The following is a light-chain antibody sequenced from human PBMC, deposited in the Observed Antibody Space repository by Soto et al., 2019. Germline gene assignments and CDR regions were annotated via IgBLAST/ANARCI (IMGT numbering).Light chain of an antibody. CDR1: QTISSSY. Sequence: EIVLTRSPGTLSLSPGAIATLSCRASQTISSSYLAWYLQKPGQAPRLLIYGPSTRATGIPDRFSGGGSGTDFPLTINRLEPEDFAVYYCEHYASSPTWTFGQGTKG. CDR3: EHYASSPTWT. V-gene: IGKV3-20*01. J-gene: IGKJ1*01. CDR2: GPS.